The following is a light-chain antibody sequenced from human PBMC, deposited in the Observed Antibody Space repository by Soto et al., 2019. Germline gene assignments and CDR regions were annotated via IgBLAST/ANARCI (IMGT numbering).Light chain of an antibody. CDR1: QSVNSR. V-gene: IGKV3D-15*01. CDR3: QQYNNWPPLT. J-gene: IGKJ1*01. Sequence: EIMLPPSSGNLSCSPGARPALSCRASQSVNSRLAWYQKKPGQAPRLIIYGAYNRATGIPDRFSGSGSGTAFTLTIRRLKSADFAVYYCQQYNNWPPLTFGNGPTV. CDR2: GAY.